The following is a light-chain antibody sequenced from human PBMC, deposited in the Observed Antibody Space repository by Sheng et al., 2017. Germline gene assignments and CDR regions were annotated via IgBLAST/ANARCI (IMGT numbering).Light chain of an antibody. J-gene: IGLJ2*01. Sequence: QLVLTQSPSASASLGASVKLTCTLSSVHSSYAIAWHQQQPEKGPRYLMKLNSDGSHSKGDGIPDRFSGSSSGTERYLTISSLQSEDEAEYYCQTWGSGIVVFGGGTKVTVL. V-gene: IGLV4-69*01. CDR1: SVHSSYA. CDR3: QTWGSGIVV. CDR2: LNSDGSH.